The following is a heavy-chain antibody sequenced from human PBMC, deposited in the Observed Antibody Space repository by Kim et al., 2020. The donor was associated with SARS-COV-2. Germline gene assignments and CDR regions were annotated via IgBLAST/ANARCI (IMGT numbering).Heavy chain of an antibody. D-gene: IGHD1-1*01. CDR2: IYYSGST. CDR1: GGSISSYY. V-gene: IGHV4-59*12. J-gene: IGHJ6*02. Sequence: SETLSLTCTVSGGSISSYYWSWIRQPPGKGLEWIGYIYYSGSTNYNPSLKSRVTISVDTSKNHFSLELSSVTAADTAVYYCARLQRRAATTQYYYYYGMDVWGQGTTVTVSS. CDR3: ARLQRRAATTQYYYYYGMDV.